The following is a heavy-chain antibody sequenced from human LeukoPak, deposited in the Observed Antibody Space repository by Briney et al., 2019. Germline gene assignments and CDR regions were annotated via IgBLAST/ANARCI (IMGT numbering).Heavy chain of an antibody. D-gene: IGHD3-10*01. CDR1: GFIFSGYS. Sequence: GGSLRLSCVASGFIFSGYSMNWVRQAPGKGLEWVSGISWNSGSIGYADSVKGRFTISRDNAKNSLYLQMNSLRAEDTALYYCAKGANGSGSHYYYYMDVWGKGTTVTISS. CDR3: AKGANGSGSHYYYYMDV. V-gene: IGHV3-9*01. J-gene: IGHJ6*03. CDR2: ISWNSGSI.